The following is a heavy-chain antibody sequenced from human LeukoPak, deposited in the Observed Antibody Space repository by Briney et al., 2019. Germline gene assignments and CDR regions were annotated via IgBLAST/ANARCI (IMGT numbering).Heavy chain of an antibody. CDR3: ARSPRLSDAFDI. CDR1: GYTFTAYH. D-gene: IGHD6-25*01. J-gene: IGHJ3*02. V-gene: IGHV1-2*02. CDR2: INANSGGT. Sequence: ASVKVSCKASGYTFTAYHMHWVRQAPGQGLEWMGWINANSGGTNYAQKSQGRVTMTRDTSISTAYMELSRLTSDDTAVYYCARSPRLSDAFDIWSQGTMVTVSS.